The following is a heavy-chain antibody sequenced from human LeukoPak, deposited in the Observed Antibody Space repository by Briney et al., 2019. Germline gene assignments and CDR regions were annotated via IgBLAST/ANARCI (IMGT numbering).Heavy chain of an antibody. CDR3: AKDDGPYSSTWYSVGLIDY. V-gene: IGHV3-30*18. CDR1: GFTFNTYA. D-gene: IGHD6-13*01. CDR2: ISNDGRNT. J-gene: IGHJ4*02. Sequence: GGSLRLSCAASGFTFNTYAMRWVRQAPGKGLDWVSVISNDGRNTQYVASVKGRFTISRDNSRKTVFLQMDSLRTEDTAVYYCAKDDGPYSSTWYSVGLIDYWGQGTLVTVSS.